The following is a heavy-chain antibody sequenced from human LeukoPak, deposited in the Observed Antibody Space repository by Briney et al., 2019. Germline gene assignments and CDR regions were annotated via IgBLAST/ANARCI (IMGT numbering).Heavy chain of an antibody. CDR3: ASPLYCSGGSCYVTRSPPLVY. V-gene: IGHV3-66*01. Sequence: GGSLRLSCAASGFTVTSDYMSWVRQAPGKGLEWVSVIYSDGSTFYRDSVKDRFTISRDNSKNTLFLQMNSLRAEDTAVYYCASPLYCSGGSCYVTRSPPLVYWGQGTLVTVSS. J-gene: IGHJ4*02. CDR1: GFTVTSDY. CDR2: IYSDGST. D-gene: IGHD2-15*01.